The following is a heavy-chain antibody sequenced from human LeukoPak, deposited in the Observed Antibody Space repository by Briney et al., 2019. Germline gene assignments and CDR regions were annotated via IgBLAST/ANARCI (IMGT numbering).Heavy chain of an antibody. J-gene: IGHJ4*02. D-gene: IGHD5-12*01. CDR2: ISSSGSTI. CDR1: GFTFSSYE. V-gene: IGHV3-48*03. CDR3: ARVVARGVFDY. Sequence: QPRGSLRLSCAASGFTFSSYEMNWVRQAPGKGLEWVSYISSSGSTIYYADPVKGRFTISRDNAKNSLYLQMNSLRAEDTAVYYCARVVARGVFDYWGQGTLVTVSS.